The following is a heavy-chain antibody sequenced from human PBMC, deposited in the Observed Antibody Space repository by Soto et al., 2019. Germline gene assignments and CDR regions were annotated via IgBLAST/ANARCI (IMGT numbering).Heavy chain of an antibody. CDR3: ASSVAGTHDYYYYYGMDV. CDR1: GDSLNDYY. D-gene: IGHD6-19*01. V-gene: IGHV1-18*04. CDR2: ISAYNGNT. Sequence: ASVEVSCKNSGDSLNDYYMHWVRQAPRQGLEWMGWISAYNGNTNYAQKLQGRVTMTTDTSTSTAYMELRSLRSDDTAVYYCASSVAGTHDYYYYYGMDVWGQGTTVTVSS. J-gene: IGHJ6*02.